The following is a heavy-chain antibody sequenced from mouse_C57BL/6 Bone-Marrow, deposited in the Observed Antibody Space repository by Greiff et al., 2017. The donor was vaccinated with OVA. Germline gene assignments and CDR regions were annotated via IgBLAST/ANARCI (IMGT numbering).Heavy chain of an antibody. CDR3: AFYYGSSYRYFDV. Sequence: VQLQQSGPELVKPGASVKISCKASGYSFTDYNMNWVKQSNGKRLEWIGVINPNYDTTSYNQKFKGKATLTVDQSSSTAYMQLNSLTSEDSAVYYCAFYYGSSYRYFDVWGTGTTVTVSS. D-gene: IGHD1-1*01. CDR2: INPNYDTT. J-gene: IGHJ1*03. V-gene: IGHV1-39*01. CDR1: GYSFTDYN.